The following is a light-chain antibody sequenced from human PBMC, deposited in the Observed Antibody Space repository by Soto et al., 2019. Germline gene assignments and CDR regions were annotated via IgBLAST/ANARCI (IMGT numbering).Light chain of an antibody. V-gene: IGLV2-14*01. CDR3: SSYTRSSFDV. J-gene: IGLJ1*01. CDR1: SSDVGGYNY. Sequence: QAVVTQPASVSGSPGQSITISCTGTSSDVGGYNYVSWYQQHPGKAPKLMIYDVSNRPSGVSNRFSGSKSGNTASLTISGLQAEDEADYYCSSYTRSSFDVFGTGTKLTVL. CDR2: DVS.